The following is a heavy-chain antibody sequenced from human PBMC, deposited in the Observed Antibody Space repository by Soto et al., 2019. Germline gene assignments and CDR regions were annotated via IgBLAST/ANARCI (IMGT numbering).Heavy chain of an antibody. Sequence: GGSLRLSCAASGFTFSSYSMNWVRQAPGKGLEWVSSIGSSSDYIFYADSVKGRFTISRDNSKNSLYLQVNGLRAEDTAVYYCARDSRTVTTSGHYYYYMDVWGKGTTVTVSS. CDR3: ARDSRTVTTSGHYYYYMDV. CDR1: GFTFSSYS. J-gene: IGHJ6*03. D-gene: IGHD4-17*01. V-gene: IGHV3-21*01. CDR2: IGSSSDYI.